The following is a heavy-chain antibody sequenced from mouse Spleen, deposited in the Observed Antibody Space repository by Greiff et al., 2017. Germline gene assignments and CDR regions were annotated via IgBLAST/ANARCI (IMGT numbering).Heavy chain of an antibody. CDR3: ARGWDEGPFDY. J-gene: IGHJ2*01. CDR2: ISYDGSN. Sequence: DVQLQESGPGLVKPSQSLSLTCSVTGYSITSGYYWNWIRQFPGNKLEWMGYISYDGSNNYNPSLKNRISITRDTSKNQFFLKLNSVTTEDTATYYCARGWDEGPFDYWGQGTTLTVSS. V-gene: IGHV3-6*01. D-gene: IGHD4-1*01. CDR1: GYSITSGYY.